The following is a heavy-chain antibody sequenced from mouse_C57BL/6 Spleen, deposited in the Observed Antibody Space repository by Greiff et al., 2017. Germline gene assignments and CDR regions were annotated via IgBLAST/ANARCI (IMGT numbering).Heavy chain of an antibody. CDR3: ARGGRGTSYFDY. CDR2: INPSTGGT. J-gene: IGHJ2*01. D-gene: IGHD3-3*01. Sequence: VQLQQSGPELVKPGASVKISCKASGYSFTGYYMNWVKQSPEKSLEWIGEINPSTGGTTYNQKFKAKATLTVDKSSSTAYMQLKSLTSEDSAVYYCARGGRGTSYFDYWGQGTTLTVSS. CDR1: GYSFTGYY. V-gene: IGHV1-42*01.